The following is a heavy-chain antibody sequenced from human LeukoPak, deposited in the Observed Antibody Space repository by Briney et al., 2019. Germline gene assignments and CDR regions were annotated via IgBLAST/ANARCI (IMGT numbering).Heavy chain of an antibody. D-gene: IGHD2-2*01. CDR2: IYYSGST. Sequence: SETLSLTCTVSGGSISSSSYYWGWIRQPPGKGLEWIGIIYYSGSTYYNPSLKSRLTMSVDTSKNQFSLKLSSVTATDTAVYYCARRGYCSSTSCYEYWFDPWGQGTLVTVSS. J-gene: IGHJ5*02. CDR1: GGSISSSSYY. V-gene: IGHV4-39*01. CDR3: ARRGYCSSTSCYEYWFDP.